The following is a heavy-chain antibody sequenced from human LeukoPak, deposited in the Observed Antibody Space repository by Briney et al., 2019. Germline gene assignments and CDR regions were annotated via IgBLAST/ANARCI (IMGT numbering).Heavy chain of an antibody. V-gene: IGHV4-59*08. CDR3: ARSRVYSSSWYGSHFDY. CDR2: IYYSGST. J-gene: IGHJ4*02. D-gene: IGHD6-13*01. Sequence: SETLSLTCTVSGGSISSYYWSWIRQPPGKGLEWIGYIYYSGSTNYNPSLKSRVTISVDTSKNQFSLKLSSVTAADTAAYYCARSRVYSSSWYGSHFDYWGQGTLVTVSS. CDR1: GGSISSYY.